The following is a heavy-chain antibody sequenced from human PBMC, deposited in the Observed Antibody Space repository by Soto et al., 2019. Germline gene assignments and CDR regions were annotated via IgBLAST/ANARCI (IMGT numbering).Heavy chain of an antibody. CDR3: ARRLNLGSFDH. D-gene: IGHD3-10*01. J-gene: IGHJ5*02. CDR1: VVSVTGYH. V-gene: IGHV4-59*02. Sequence: SETLSLTCNVSVVSVTGYHWNWIRQPPGKTLEWIGFVYYSGSVSYNPSLKGRASISVDRSKNQFSLRLTSVTAADTAVYYCARRLNLGSFDHWGQGTLVTVSS. CDR2: VYYSGSV.